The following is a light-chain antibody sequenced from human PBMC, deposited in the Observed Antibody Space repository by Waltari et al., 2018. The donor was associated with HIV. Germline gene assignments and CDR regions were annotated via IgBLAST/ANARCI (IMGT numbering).Light chain of an antibody. CDR2: GDS. J-gene: IGLJ1*01. CDR1: NIASYS. V-gene: IGLV3-21*02. CDR3: QVWDTFSDRYV. Sequence: SYELTQPPSVSVAPGQTATVTCGGANIASYSVHWYQQKPGQAPVLVVYGDSERPSGIPERFAGSNSDNTATLTIRRVAAGDEAAYYCQVWDTFSDRYVFGAGTEVTVL.